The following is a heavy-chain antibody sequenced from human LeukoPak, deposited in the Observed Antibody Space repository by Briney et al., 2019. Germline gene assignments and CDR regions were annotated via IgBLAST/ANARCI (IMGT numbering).Heavy chain of an antibody. CDR3: ARDRVLVATISYYYYYMDV. J-gene: IGHJ6*03. Sequence: PGGSLRLSCAASDFTFSTYAMSWVRQAPGKGLEWVSTISGGGDATYYADSVKGRFTISRDNAKNSLYLQMNSLRAEDTAIYYCARDRVLVATISYYYYYMDVWGKGTTVAVSS. V-gene: IGHV3-23*01. CDR1: DFTFSTYA. CDR2: ISGGGDAT. D-gene: IGHD5-12*01.